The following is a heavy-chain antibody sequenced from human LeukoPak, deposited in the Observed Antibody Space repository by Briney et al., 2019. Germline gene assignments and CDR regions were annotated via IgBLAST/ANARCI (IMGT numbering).Heavy chain of an antibody. CDR3: ATHPKSCTRGIFITGKACWFDP. D-gene: IGHD3-10*01. Sequence: GGSLRLSCAASGFTFSSYWMHWVRQAPGKGLVWVSRINSDGSSTSYADSVKGRFTISRDNAKNTLYLQMNSLRAEDTAVYYCATHPKSCTRGIFITGKACWFDPWGQGTLVTVSS. CDR2: INSDGSST. CDR1: GFTFSSYW. V-gene: IGHV3-74*01. J-gene: IGHJ5*02.